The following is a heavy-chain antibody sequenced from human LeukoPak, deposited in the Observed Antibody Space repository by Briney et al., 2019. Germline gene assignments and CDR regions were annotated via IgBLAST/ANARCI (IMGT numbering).Heavy chain of an antibody. J-gene: IGHJ4*02. D-gene: IGHD3-9*01. V-gene: IGHV3-30*14. Sequence: GGSLRLSCAASGFTFSSYAMHWVRQAPGKGLEWVAVVSYDGSNKYYADSVKGRFTISRDNSKNTLYLQMNSLRAEDTAVYYCATSRYFDWFDYWGQGTLVTVSS. CDR2: VSYDGSNK. CDR3: ATSRYFDWFDY. CDR1: GFTFSSYA.